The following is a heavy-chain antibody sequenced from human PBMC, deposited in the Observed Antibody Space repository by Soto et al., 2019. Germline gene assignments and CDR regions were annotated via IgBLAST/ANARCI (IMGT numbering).Heavy chain of an antibody. Sequence: GGSLRLSCAASGFIFSGYAMHWVRQAPGKGLEWVAVISYDGNTQYYADSVKGRFTVSRDNSNNMLYVQMNNLRDEDTAMYYYAKETNAYEINFWGQGTLVTVSS. CDR3: AKETNAYEINF. V-gene: IGHV3-30-3*01. D-gene: IGHD3-9*01. J-gene: IGHJ4*02. CDR1: GFIFSGYA. CDR2: ISYDGNTQ.